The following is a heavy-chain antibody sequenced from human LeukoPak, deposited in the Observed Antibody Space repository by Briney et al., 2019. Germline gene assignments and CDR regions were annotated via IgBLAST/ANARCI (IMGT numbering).Heavy chain of an antibody. CDR3: AHFSYYDILTGYYRTFDY. J-gene: IGHJ4*02. CDR2: IYWNDDK. V-gene: IGHV2-5*01. CDR1: GLSLSTSGVG. Sequence: ESGPTLVNPTQTLTLTCTFSGLSLSTSGVGVGWIRQPPGKALEWLALIYWNDDKRYSPSLKSRLTITKDTSKNQVVLTMTNMDPVDTATYYCAHFSYYDILTGYYRTFDYWGQGTLVTVSS. D-gene: IGHD3-9*01.